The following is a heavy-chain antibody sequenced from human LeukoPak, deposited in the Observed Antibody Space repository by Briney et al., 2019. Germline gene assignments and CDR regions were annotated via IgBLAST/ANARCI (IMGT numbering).Heavy chain of an antibody. CDR1: GYSFTSYW. CDR3: ARLALHFDWSYYYGMDV. CDR2: IYPGDSDT. J-gene: IGHJ6*02. D-gene: IGHD3-9*01. V-gene: IGHV5-51*01. Sequence: GESLKISCKGSGYSFTSYWIAWGRQMPGKGLEWMGIIYPGDSDTRYSPSFQGQVTISADKSISTAYLQWSSLKASDTAMYYCARLALHFDWSYYYGMDVWGQGTTVTVSS.